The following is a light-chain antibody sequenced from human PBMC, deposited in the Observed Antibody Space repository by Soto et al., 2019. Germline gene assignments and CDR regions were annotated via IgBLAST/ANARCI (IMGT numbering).Light chain of an antibody. J-gene: IGKJ5*01. CDR3: QQFKGDPIT. V-gene: IGKV1-13*02. CDR1: QGVGSA. Sequence: AIQLTQSPSSLSASVGDRVTISCRTSQGVGSALAWYQQRPGKSPNLLIYDASNLESGVPSRFSGSGSGTEFTLTISSLQPEDFATYYCQQFKGDPITFSQGTRLEIK. CDR2: DAS.